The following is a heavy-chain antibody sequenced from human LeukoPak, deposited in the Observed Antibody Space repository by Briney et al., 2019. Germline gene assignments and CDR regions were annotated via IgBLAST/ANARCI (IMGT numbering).Heavy chain of an antibody. V-gene: IGHV1-58*01. D-gene: IGHD4-23*01. J-gene: IGHJ3*01. CDR1: GFTFTSSA. Sequence: SVKVSCKAPGFTFTSSAVQWVRQARGQRLEWIGWIVVGSGNTNYAQKFQERVTITRDMSTSTVYMELSSLRSEDTAVYYCAAEGRPTVVTFRKGAVDLWGQGTMVTVSS. CDR2: IVVGSGNT. CDR3: AAEGRPTVVTFRKGAVDL.